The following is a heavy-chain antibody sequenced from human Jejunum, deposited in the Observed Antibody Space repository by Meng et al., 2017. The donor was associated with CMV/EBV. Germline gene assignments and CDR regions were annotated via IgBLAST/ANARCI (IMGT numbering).Heavy chain of an antibody. Sequence: FTFSDYVMSWIRPAPGKGLEWVSYISSSGRTIYYADSVKGRFTISRDNAKNSLYLQMNSLRAEDTAVYYCAGVPLPTFFYYSMDVWGQGTTVTVSS. V-gene: IGHV3-11*01. CDR2: ISSSGRTI. J-gene: IGHJ6*02. CDR1: FTFSDYV. CDR3: AGVPLPTFFYYSMDV.